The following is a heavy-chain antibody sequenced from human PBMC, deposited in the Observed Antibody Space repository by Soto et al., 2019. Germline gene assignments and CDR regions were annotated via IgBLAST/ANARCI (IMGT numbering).Heavy chain of an antibody. D-gene: IGHD6-19*01. CDR2: ISSSESTI. CDR3: ARGDSSGWDFDY. J-gene: IGHJ4*02. V-gene: IGHV3-48*02. Sequence: PGGSLRLSCGASGFTVSSNDMSWVRQAPGKGLEWVSYISSSESTIYYADSVKDRFVIYRDNAENSLYLQMNSLRDEDTAVYYCARGDSSGWDFDYWGQGTLVTVSS. CDR1: GFTVSSND.